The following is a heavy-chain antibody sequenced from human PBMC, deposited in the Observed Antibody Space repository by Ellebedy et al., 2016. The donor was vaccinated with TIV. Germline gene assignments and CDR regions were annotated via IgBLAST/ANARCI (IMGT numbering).Heavy chain of an antibody. CDR1: GFTFSSYA. CDR2: ITGSGAYT. CDR3: ARKYIYGFD. Sequence: GESLKISCVASGFTFSSYAMSWVRQAPGKGLEWVSVITGSGAYTYYADSVKGRFTISRDNSKNTLYLQMNSLRVEDTAVYYCARKYIYGFDWGQGTLVTVSS. V-gene: IGHV3-23*01. D-gene: IGHD5-18*01. J-gene: IGHJ4*02.